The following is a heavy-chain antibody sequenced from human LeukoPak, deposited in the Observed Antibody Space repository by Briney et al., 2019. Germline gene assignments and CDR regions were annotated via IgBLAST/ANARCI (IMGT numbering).Heavy chain of an antibody. D-gene: IGHD2-21*02. V-gene: IGHV3-64*02. Sequence: PGGSLRLSCAASGFTFSTSAMTWVRQAPGKGLEYVSAISSNGGTTYYADSVKGRFTISRDNSKNTLYLQMGSLRAEDMAVYYCARTAYCGGDCYWNYLDYWGQGTLVTVSS. CDR3: ARTAYCGGDCYWNYLDY. J-gene: IGHJ4*02. CDR1: GFTFSTSA. CDR2: ISSNGGTT.